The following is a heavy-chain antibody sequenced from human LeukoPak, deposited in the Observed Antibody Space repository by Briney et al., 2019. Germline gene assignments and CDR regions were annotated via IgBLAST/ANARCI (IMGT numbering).Heavy chain of an antibody. CDR1: GFTFSSYS. D-gene: IGHD3-10*01. CDR2: ISSSSSYI. V-gene: IGHV3-21*01. CDR3: ARDSIFRRFGELLL. Sequence: PGGSLRLSCAASGFTFSSYSMNWVRQAPGKGLEWVSSISSSSSYIYYADSVKGRFTISRDNAKNSLYLQMNSLRAEDTAVYYCARDSIFRRFGELLLWGQGTLVTVSS. J-gene: IGHJ4*02.